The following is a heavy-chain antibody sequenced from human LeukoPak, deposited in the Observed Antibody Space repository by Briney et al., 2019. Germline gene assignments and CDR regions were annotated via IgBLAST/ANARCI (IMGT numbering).Heavy chain of an antibody. V-gene: IGHV3-7*01. CDR2: IKQDGSEK. Sequence: QPGGSLRLSCAASGFTFSSYWMSWVRQAPGKGLEWVANIKQDGSEKYYVDSVKGRFTISRDNAKNSLYLQMNSLRAEDTAVYYCARDSDGSGRGRLNWFDPWGQGTLVTVSS. CDR3: ARDSDGSGRGRLNWFDP. D-gene: IGHD3-10*01. CDR1: GFTFSSYW. J-gene: IGHJ5*02.